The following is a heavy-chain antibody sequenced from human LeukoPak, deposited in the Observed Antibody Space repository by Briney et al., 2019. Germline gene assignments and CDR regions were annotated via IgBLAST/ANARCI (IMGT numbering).Heavy chain of an antibody. D-gene: IGHD3-22*01. CDR1: GFTFSSYS. J-gene: IGHJ4*02. CDR3: ARVAGRDHYDNLDY. V-gene: IGHV3-48*04. Sequence: GGSLRLSCAASGFTFSSYSMNWVRQAPGKGLEWVSYISSSSSTIYYADSVKGRFTISRDNAKSSLYLQMNSLRAEDTAVYYCARVAGRDHYDNLDYWGQGTLVAVSS. CDR2: ISSSSSTI.